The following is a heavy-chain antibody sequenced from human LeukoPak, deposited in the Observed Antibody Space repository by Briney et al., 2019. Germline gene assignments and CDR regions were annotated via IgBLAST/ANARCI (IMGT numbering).Heavy chain of an antibody. D-gene: IGHD6-19*01. J-gene: IGHJ5*02. CDR1: GGTFSIYA. CDR3: ARMGGPLIHSSGPVNWFDP. Sequence: ASVKLSCKASGGTFSIYAISWVRQAPGQGLEWMGGIIPIFGTANYAQKFQGRVTITADESTSTAYMELSSLRSEDTAVYYCARMGGPLIHSSGPVNWFDPWGQGTLVTVSS. CDR2: IIPIFGTA. V-gene: IGHV1-69*13.